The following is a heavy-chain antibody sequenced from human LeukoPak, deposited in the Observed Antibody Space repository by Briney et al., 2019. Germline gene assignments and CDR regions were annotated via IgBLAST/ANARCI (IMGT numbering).Heavy chain of an antibody. D-gene: IGHD6-6*01. J-gene: IGHJ5*01. CDR1: GGSIRSTNW. CDR2: IYHSGST. V-gene: IGHV4-4*02. CDR3: ARTSAEYSNSWIDS. Sequence: ASETLSLTCGVSGGSIRSTNWWSWVRQPPGKGLEWIGEIYHSGSTYSNPSLQSRVTISVDKSKNHFSLRLTSVTAADTAVYYCARTSAEYSNSWIDSWGQGTLVIVSS.